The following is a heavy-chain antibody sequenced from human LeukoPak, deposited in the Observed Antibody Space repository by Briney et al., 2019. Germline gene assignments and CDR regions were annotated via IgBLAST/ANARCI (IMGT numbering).Heavy chain of an antibody. D-gene: IGHD6-19*01. V-gene: IGHV4-59*08. CDR3: TRLDGGPTGWYFAFDI. CDR2: IYYSGST. CDR1: GGSISSYY. J-gene: IGHJ3*02. Sequence: LETLSLTCTVSGGSISSYYWSWIRQPPGKGLEWIGYIYYSGSTNYNPSLKSRVTISVDTSKNQFSLKLSSVTAADTAVYYCTRLDGGPTGWYFAFDIWGQGTMVTVSS.